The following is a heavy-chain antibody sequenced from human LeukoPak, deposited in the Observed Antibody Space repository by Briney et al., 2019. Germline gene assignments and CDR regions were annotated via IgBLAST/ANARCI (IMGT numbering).Heavy chain of an antibody. J-gene: IGHJ4*02. CDR3: GRGGYDYGGH. CDR1: LVSPTSYY. CDR2: IYYSGSN. V-gene: IGHV4-59*01. Sequence: SETLSLTCTLSLVSPTSYYLSSIRQPPGPGLEWIGFIYYSGSNNYTPSLKRRVTISVATYKNQFSLQLTSVTAEATAVYYCGRGGYDYGGHWGQGTLVTVSS. D-gene: IGHD4-23*01.